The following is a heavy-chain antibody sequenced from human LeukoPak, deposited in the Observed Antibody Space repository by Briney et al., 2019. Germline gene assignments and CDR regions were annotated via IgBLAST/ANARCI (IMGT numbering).Heavy chain of an antibody. CDR1: GFTVSSNY. J-gene: IGHJ4*02. D-gene: IGHD3-22*01. CDR2: IYSGGST. CDR3: ARDDSSGYTDY. V-gene: IGHV3-53*01. Sequence: GGSLRLSCAASGFTVSSNYMSWVRQAPGKGLEWVSVIYSGGSTYYADSVKGRFTISRDNSKNTLYLQMNSLRAEDTAVYYCARDDSSGYTDYWGQGTLVTVSS.